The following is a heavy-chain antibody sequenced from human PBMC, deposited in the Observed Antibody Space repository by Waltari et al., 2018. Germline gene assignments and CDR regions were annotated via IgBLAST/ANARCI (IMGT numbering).Heavy chain of an antibody. J-gene: IGHJ5*02. Sequence: QLQLQESGPGLVKPSETLSLTCTVSSGSISSSSYYWGWIRQPPGKGLEWIGSIYYSGSTYYNPSLKSRVTISVDTSKNQFSLKLSSVTAADTAVYYCARDGELGIGNWFDPWGQGTLVTVSS. V-gene: IGHV4-39*07. CDR3: ARDGELGIGNWFDP. D-gene: IGHD7-27*01. CDR2: IYYSGST. CDR1: SGSISSSSYY.